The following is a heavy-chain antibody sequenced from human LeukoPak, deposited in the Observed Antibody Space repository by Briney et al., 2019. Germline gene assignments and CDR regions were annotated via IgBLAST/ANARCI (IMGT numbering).Heavy chain of an antibody. Sequence: SSETLSLTCTVSGGSVSSGSYYWSWIRQPPGKGLEWIGYIYYSGSTKYNPSLKSRVTISVDTSKNQFSLKLSSVTAADTAVYYCARGLSPLGESSWNYYYGMDVWGQGTTVTVSS. D-gene: IGHD3-10*01. J-gene: IGHJ6*02. V-gene: IGHV4-61*01. CDR1: GGSVSSGSYY. CDR3: ARGLSPLGESSWNYYYGMDV. CDR2: IYYSGST.